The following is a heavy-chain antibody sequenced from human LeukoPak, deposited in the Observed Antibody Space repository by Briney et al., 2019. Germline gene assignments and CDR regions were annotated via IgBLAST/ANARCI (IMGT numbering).Heavy chain of an antibody. D-gene: IGHD4-23*01. V-gene: IGHV3-66*02. CDR2: IYSGGST. CDR3: ARPVVPDPNYYYYMDV. Sequence: PGGSLSLSCAASGFTGSSNYMSWDPQAPGKGLEWVSVIYSGGSTYYADSVKGRFTISRDNSKNTLYLQMNSLRAEDTAVYYCARPVVPDPNYYYYMDVWGKGTTVTVSS. CDR1: GFTGSSNY. J-gene: IGHJ6*03.